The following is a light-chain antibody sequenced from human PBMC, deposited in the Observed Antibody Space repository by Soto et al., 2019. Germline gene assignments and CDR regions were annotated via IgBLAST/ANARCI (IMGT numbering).Light chain of an antibody. V-gene: IGKV3-20*01. J-gene: IGKJ3*01. CDR1: QSVSSSY. CDR3: QQYGSSLIT. Sequence: EIVLTQSPGTLSLSPGERATLSCRASQSVSSSYLAWYQQKPGQAPRLLIYGASSRATGIPDRFSGSGSGTDFTLTISRLDPEDFAVYYCQQYGSSLITFGPGTKVDIK. CDR2: GAS.